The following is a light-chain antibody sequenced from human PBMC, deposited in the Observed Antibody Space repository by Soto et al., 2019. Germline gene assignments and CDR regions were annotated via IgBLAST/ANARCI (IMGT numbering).Light chain of an antibody. Sequence: EILLTQSPATLSVSPGERATLPCRTSQSVSSNFAWYQRKPGQAPRLLIYDASTRATGIPARFSGSGSGTEFTLTISTLQSEDFEVYYCHHYNNWHLYTCGQGTKLEIK. CDR2: DAS. CDR3: HHYNNWHLYT. V-gene: IGKV3-15*01. CDR1: QSVSSN. J-gene: IGKJ2*01.